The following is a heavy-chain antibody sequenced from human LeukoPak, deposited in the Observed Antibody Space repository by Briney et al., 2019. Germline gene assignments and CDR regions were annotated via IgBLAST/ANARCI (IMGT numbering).Heavy chain of an antibody. J-gene: IGHJ6*03. CDR1: GYTFTSYD. CDR3: AKRPTVTSLSRFHMDV. V-gene: IGHV1-8*01. Sequence: ASVKVSCKASGYTFTSYDINWVRQATGQGLEWMGWMNPNSGNTGYAQKFQGRVTMTRNTSISTAYMELSSLRSEDTAVYYCAKRPTVTSLSRFHMDVWGKGTTVTISS. D-gene: IGHD1-1*01. CDR2: MNPNSGNT.